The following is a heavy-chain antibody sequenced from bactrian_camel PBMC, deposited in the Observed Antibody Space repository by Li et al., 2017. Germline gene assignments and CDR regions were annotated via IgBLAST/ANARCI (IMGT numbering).Heavy chain of an antibody. Sequence: HVQLVESGGGLAQPGGSLRLSCTAPGFPHTTCAMNWYRQAAGKQREWVSAIRADGTTAYADSVKGRFTISRDNPKNTVFLQMNSLKPEDTAVYYCVRDLLGAEDWGQGTQVTVS. CDR1: GFPHTTCA. D-gene: IGHD1*01. J-gene: IGHJ4*01. CDR3: VRDLLGAED. CDR2: IRADGTT. V-gene: IGHV3S53*01.